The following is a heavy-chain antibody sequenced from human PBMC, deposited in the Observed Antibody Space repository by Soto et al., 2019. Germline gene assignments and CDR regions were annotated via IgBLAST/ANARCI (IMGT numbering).Heavy chain of an antibody. CDR3: AKIAAAGSMDV. Sequence: PGGSLRLSCAASGFTFSSYSMNWVRQAPGKGLEWVSYISSSSSTIYYADSVKGRLTISRDNAKNSLYLQMNSLRAEDTAVYYCAKIAAAGSMDVWGKGTTVTVSS. V-gene: IGHV3-48*01. D-gene: IGHD6-13*01. J-gene: IGHJ6*04. CDR1: GFTFSSYS. CDR2: ISSSSSTI.